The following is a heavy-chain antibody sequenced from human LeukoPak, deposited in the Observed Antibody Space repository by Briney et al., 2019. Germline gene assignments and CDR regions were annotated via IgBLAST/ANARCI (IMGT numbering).Heavy chain of an antibody. J-gene: IGHJ4*02. CDR3: AKGRVGVHSSGWFDY. D-gene: IGHD6-19*01. V-gene: IGHV3-9*01. CDR1: GFTFDEYA. Sequence: GGSLRLSCAXSGFTFDEYAMHWVRQAPGKGLEWVSGISGNSGSIDYADSVKGRFTISRDKAKNTLYMQMNRLRAEDTALYYCAKGRVGVHSSGWFDYWGQGTLVTVSS. CDR2: ISGNSGSI.